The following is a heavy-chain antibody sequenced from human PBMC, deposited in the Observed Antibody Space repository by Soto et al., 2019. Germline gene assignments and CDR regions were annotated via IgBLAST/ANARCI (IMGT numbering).Heavy chain of an antibody. D-gene: IGHD2-21*02. CDR3: ARDGGNSVKRGGTTFQH. V-gene: IGHV4-4*02. Sequence: QVQLQESGPGLVKPSGTLSLTCAVSGGSISSSNWWSWVRQPPGKGLEWIGEIYHSGSTNYNPSLKSRVPLSVDTSKNQFSLKLSSVTAADTAGYYCARDGGNSVKRGGTTFQHWGQGTLVTVSS. CDR2: IYHSGST. J-gene: IGHJ1*01. CDR1: GGSISSSNW.